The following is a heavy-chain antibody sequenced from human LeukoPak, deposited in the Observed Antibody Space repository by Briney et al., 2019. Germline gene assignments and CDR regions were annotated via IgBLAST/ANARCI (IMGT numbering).Heavy chain of an antibody. Sequence: ASVKVSCKASGYTFTGYYMHWVRQAPGQGLEWMGWINPNSGDTNYAQKFRGRVTLTRETPISTAYVDASRLRADDTAVLYFPRGDPRSGNTFDYWGQGTLVTVSS. J-gene: IGHJ4*02. V-gene: IGHV1-2*02. CDR3: PRGDPRSGNTFDY. CDR2: INPNSGDT. D-gene: IGHD6-25*01. CDR1: GYTFTGYY.